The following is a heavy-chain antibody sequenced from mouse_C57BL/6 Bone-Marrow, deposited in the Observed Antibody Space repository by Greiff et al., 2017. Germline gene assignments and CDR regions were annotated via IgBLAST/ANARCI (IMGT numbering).Heavy chain of an antibody. CDR3: ARERVITTVVADWYFDG. D-gene: IGHD1-1*01. J-gene: IGHJ1*03. V-gene: IGHV1-81*01. CDR1: GYTFTSYG. CDR2: IYPRSGNT. Sequence: QVQLQQSGAELARPGASVKLSCKASGYTFTSYGISWVKQSTGQGLEWIGEIYPRSGNTYYNEKFKGKATLTADKSSSTAYMELRSLTSEDSAVYFCARERVITTVVADWYFDGWGTGTTVTVSS.